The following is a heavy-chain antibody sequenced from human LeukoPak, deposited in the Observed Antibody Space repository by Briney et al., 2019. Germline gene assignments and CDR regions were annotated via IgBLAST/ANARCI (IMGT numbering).Heavy chain of an antibody. Sequence: GGSLRLSCAASGFTFSNYWMSWVRQAPGKGLKWVANIKQDGSEKYYVDSVKGRFTISRDNAKNSLYLQMNSLRAEDTAVYYCARNDGDFRQYWGQGTLVTVSS. J-gene: IGHJ4*02. D-gene: IGHD4-17*01. CDR2: IKQDGSEK. V-gene: IGHV3-7*01. CDR3: ARNDGDFRQY. CDR1: GFTFSNYW.